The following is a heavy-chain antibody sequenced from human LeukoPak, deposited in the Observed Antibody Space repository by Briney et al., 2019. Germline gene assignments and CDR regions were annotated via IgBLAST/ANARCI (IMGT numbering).Heavy chain of an antibody. D-gene: IGHD1-26*01. V-gene: IGHV5-51*01. CDR3: ARPVLSGNYYFDY. J-gene: IGHJ4*02. Sequence: GESLKIYCKGSGYTFTNYWIAWVRQMPGKGMEWMWIIYPGDSDTRYNPSFQGQVTISADKSIRTANLQWSSLKASDTAMYYCARPVLSGNYYFDYWGQGTQVTVSS. CDR1: GYTFTNYW. CDR2: IYPGDSDT.